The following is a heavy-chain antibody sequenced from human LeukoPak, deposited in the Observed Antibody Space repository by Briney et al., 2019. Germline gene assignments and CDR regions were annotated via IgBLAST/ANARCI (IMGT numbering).Heavy chain of an antibody. J-gene: IGHJ4*02. Sequence: GGSLGLSCAASGFTVSSNYMSWVRQAPGKGLEWVSVIYSGGSTYYADSVKGRFTISRDNSKNTLYLQMNSLRAEDTAVYYCARGNGDYVFDYWGQGTLVTVSS. D-gene: IGHD4-17*01. CDR2: IYSGGST. V-gene: IGHV3-53*01. CDR3: ARGNGDYVFDY. CDR1: GFTVSSNY.